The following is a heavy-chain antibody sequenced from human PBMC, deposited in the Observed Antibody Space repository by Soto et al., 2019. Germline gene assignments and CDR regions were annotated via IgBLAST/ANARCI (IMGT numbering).Heavy chain of an antibody. J-gene: IGHJ4*02. Sequence: SQTLSLTCAISGGSVSSNSAAWNWLRQSPSRGLEWLGRTYYRSKWYNDYAVSVKSRITINPDTSKNQFSLQLDFVTPEDTAVYYCAGGNYHFDFWGQGTLVTVSS. D-gene: IGHD1-7*01. CDR1: GGSVSSNSAA. CDR3: AGGNYHFDF. V-gene: IGHV6-1*01. CDR2: TYYRSKWYN.